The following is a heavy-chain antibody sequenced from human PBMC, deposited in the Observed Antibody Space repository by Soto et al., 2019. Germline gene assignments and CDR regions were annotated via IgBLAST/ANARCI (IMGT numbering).Heavy chain of an antibody. CDR3: AKFRGPSYSYYFMDV. D-gene: IGHD3-16*01. CDR2: ISGSGRTT. V-gene: IGHV3-23*01. CDR1: GFTFGTYA. J-gene: IGHJ6*03. Sequence: EVQLLESGGGLVQPGGSLRLSCAASGFTFGTYAMKWLRQAPGRGLECISFISGSGRTTYYADAVKGRFTVSRDNSKNTMYLQMSSRRAENTALYYCAKFRGPSYSYYFMDVWGNGNTVTVSS.